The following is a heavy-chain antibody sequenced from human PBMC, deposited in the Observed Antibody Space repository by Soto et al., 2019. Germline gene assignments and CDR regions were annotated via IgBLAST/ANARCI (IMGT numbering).Heavy chain of an antibody. V-gene: IGHV4-39*01. CDR2: ILYSGTT. Sequence: SETLSLTCTVSGISINSTNYYWGWLRQPPGKGLEWIGSILYSGTTYFNPSLKRRVTSSVDTSKSQFSLKLTSLTAADTYVYYCARVVGIAAAGTRYYYYGMDVWCQGTTVTVSS. CDR1: GISINSTNYY. CDR3: ARVVGIAAAGTRYYYYGMDV. J-gene: IGHJ6*02. D-gene: IGHD6-13*01.